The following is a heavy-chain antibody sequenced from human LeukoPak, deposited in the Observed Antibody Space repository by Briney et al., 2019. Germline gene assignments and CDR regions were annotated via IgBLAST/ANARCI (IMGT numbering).Heavy chain of an antibody. J-gene: IGHJ4*02. CDR1: GFTLSSNY. V-gene: IGHV3-53*01. CDR3: ASSRGYDFWSGYYTGPPAYFDY. D-gene: IGHD3-3*01. Sequence: GGSLRLSCAASGFTLSSNYMSWVRQAEGEGLEWVSVIYSGGSTYYAECVKGRFTISRDNSKNSLYLQMNSLRAEDTAVYYCASSRGYDFWSGYYTGPPAYFDYWGQGTLVTVSS. CDR2: IYSGGST.